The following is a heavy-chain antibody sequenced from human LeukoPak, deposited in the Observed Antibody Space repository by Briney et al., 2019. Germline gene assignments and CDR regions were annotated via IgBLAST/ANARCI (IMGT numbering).Heavy chain of an antibody. CDR2: IYYSGST. D-gene: IGHD4-17*01. J-gene: IGHJ5*02. Sequence: SETLSLTCTVSGGSISSYYWSWIRQPPGKGLEWIGYIYYSGSTNYNPSLKSRVTMSVDTSKNQFSLKLSSVTAADTAVYYCARVDSGGTTAWGQGTLVTVSS. CDR3: ARVDSGGTTA. CDR1: GGSISSYY. V-gene: IGHV4-59*01.